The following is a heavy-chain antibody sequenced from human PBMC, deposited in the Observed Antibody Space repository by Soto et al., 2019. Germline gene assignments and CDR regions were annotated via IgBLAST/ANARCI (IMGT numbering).Heavy chain of an antibody. Sequence: QVQLVQSGAEVKRPGASVKVSCKASGYTFTSYGISWVRQAPGQGLEWMGWINSNNGNTDYAQMLQGRLTMTTDTSTTTVYMELRSLRSDDTAVYFCASDTPSLQTTGGIDYWGQGTLVTVSS. CDR3: ASDTPSLQTTGGIDY. CDR2: INSNNGNT. J-gene: IGHJ4*02. D-gene: IGHD7-27*01. V-gene: IGHV1-18*01. CDR1: GYTFTSYG.